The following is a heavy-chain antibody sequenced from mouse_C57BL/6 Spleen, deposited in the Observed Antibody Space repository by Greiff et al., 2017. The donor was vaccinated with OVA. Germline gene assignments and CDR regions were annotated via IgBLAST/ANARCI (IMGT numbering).Heavy chain of an antibody. CDR3: AGDGYSLGYFDV. Sequence: QVQLKQSGAELARPGASVKLSCKASGYTFTSYGISWVKQRTGQGLEWIGEIYPRSGNTYYNEKFKGKATLTADKSSSTAYMELRSLTSEDSAVYFCAGDGYSLGYFDVWGTGTTVTVSS. D-gene: IGHD2-3*01. CDR2: IYPRSGNT. V-gene: IGHV1-81*01. CDR1: GYTFTSYG. J-gene: IGHJ1*03.